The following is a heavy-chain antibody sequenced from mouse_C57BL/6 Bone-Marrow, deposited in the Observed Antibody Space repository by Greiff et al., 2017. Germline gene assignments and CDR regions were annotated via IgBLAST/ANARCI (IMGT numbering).Heavy chain of an antibody. CDR3: ARSGPMGRSFDY. Sequence: QVQLQQPGAELVKPGASVKMFCKVSGYTFTSYWITWVKQRPGQGLEWIGDIYPTSGRTNYNEKFKSKAILTVDTSSNTAYMQHSSLTSEDSAVLYCARSGPMGRSFDYWGQGPTLTVSS. V-gene: IGHV1-55*01. CDR2: IYPTSGRT. CDR1: GYTFTSYW. D-gene: IGHD4-1*01. J-gene: IGHJ2*01.